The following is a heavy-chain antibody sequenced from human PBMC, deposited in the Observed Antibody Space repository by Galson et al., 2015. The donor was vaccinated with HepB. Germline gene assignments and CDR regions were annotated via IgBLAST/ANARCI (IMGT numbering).Heavy chain of an antibody. J-gene: IGHJ3*02. V-gene: IGHV3-23*01. CDR2: ISGSGAST. CDR3: AKDRDKWQNDALDI. Sequence: SLRLSCAASGFTFSNYVMSWVRLAPGKGLEWVSAISGSGASTYSADSVKGRFTVSRDNSKNMLFLQMNSLRAEDTAVYYCAKDRDKWQNDALDIWGQGTMVPVSS. CDR1: GFTFSNYV. D-gene: IGHD5-12*01.